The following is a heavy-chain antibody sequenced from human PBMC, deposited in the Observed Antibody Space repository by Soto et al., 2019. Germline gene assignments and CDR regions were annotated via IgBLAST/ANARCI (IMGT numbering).Heavy chain of an antibody. CDR1: GFTFSSYA. D-gene: IGHD6-19*01. V-gene: IGHV3-23*01. CDR3: AKVEKAVAGPVGGMDV. Sequence: GGSLRLSCAASGFTFSSYAMSWVRQAPGKGLEWVSAISGSGGSTYYADSVKGRFTISRDNSKNTLYLQMNSLRAEDTAVYYCAKVEKAVAGPVGGMDVWGQGTKVTVSS. J-gene: IGHJ6*02. CDR2: ISGSGGST.